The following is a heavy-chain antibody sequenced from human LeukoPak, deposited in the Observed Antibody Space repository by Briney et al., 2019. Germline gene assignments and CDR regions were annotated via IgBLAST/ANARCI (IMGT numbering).Heavy chain of an antibody. Sequence: ASVKVSCKASGGTFSSYAISWVRQAPGQGLEWMGGIIPIFGTANYAQKFQGRVTITADESTSTAYMELSSLRSEDTAVYYCARTHAYSSGWYYFDYWGQGTLVTVSS. CDR3: ARTHAYSSGWYYFDY. D-gene: IGHD6-19*01. J-gene: IGHJ4*02. V-gene: IGHV1-69*13. CDR2: IIPIFGTA. CDR1: GGTFSSYA.